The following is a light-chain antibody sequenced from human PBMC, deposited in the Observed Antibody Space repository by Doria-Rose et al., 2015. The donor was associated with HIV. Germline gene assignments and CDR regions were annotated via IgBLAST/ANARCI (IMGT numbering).Light chain of an antibody. V-gene: IGLV4-69*01. CDR1: SGHSSFA. CDR2: LNSDGSH. J-gene: IGLJ2*01. CDR3: QTWGTGIVV. Sequence: QPVLTQPPSASASLGASVKLTCTLTSGHSSFAIAWHQQQIEKGPRYLMKLNSDGSHTKGDGIPDRFSGSSSGAERYLTISSLQSEDEADYYCQTWGTGIVVFGGGTKLTVL.